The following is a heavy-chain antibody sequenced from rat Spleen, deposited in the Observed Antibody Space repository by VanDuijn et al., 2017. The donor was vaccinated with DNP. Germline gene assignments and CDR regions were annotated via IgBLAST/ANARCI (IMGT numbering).Heavy chain of an antibody. CDR1: GFTFSDYY. V-gene: IGHV5-22*01. CDR2: ISYEGTST. CDR3: TRPGELHEG. Sequence: EVQLVESDGGLVQPGRSLKLSCAASGFTFSDYYMAWVRQAPTKGLEWVTSISYEGTSTYYGDSVKGRFTISRDNAKSTLYLQMNSLRYADTATSYCTRPGELHEGWSQRVMITVSS. D-gene: IGHD1-8*01. J-gene: IGHJ2*01.